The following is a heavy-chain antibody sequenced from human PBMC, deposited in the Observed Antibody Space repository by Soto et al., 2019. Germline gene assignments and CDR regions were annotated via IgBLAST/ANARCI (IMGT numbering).Heavy chain of an antibody. V-gene: IGHV4-30-4*01. CDR3: ARARDYYDSSGPDYFDY. Sequence: QVQLQESGPGLVKPSQTLSLTCTVSGGSISSGDYYWSWIRQPPGKGLEWIGYIYYSGSTYSNTSLKCRVTISVDTSKTQFSLKLSSVTAADTAVYYCARARDYYDSSGPDYFDYWGQGTLVTVSS. J-gene: IGHJ4*02. CDR2: IYYSGST. D-gene: IGHD3-22*01. CDR1: GGSISSGDYY.